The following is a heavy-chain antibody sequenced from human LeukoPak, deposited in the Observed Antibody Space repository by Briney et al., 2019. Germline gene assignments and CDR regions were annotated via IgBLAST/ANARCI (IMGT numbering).Heavy chain of an antibody. CDR1: GGSISSFH. Sequence: PSETLSLTCTVSGGSISSFHWSWLRQPPGKGLEHIGNIYDSGSTYYNPSLKSRVTISVDTSKNQFSLKLSSVTAADTAVYYCARTYSGRSYYFDCWGQGTLVTVSS. CDR3: ARTYSGRSYYFDC. V-gene: IGHV4-59*01. D-gene: IGHD1-26*01. J-gene: IGHJ4*02. CDR2: IYDSGST.